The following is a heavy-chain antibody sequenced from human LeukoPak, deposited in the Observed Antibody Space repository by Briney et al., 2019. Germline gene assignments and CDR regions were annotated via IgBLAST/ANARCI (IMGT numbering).Heavy chain of an antibody. CDR3: ARGESVPPLNYDFWSGYYTGVSGYFDY. Sequence: GASVKVSSKASGYTFTSYGISWVRQAPGQGLEWMGWISAYNGNTNYAQKLQGRVTMTTDTSTSTAYMELRSLRSDDTAVYYCARGESVPPLNYDFWSGYYTGVSGYFDYWGQGTLVTVSS. CDR2: ISAYNGNT. CDR1: GYTFTSYG. J-gene: IGHJ4*02. D-gene: IGHD3-3*01. V-gene: IGHV1-18*01.